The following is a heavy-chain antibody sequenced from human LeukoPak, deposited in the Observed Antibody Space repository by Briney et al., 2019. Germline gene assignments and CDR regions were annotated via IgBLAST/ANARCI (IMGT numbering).Heavy chain of an antibody. J-gene: IGHJ4*02. V-gene: IGHV4-4*07. D-gene: IGHD6-19*01. CDR1: GGSISNYY. Sequence: SETLSLTCTVSGGSISNYYWTWIRQPAGKGLEWIGRIYTSGGTNYNPSLKSRVTMSVDTSTNQFSLKLSSVTAADTAMYYCARAAEYSSGWYLFDFWGQGVLVTVSA. CDR2: IYTSGGT. CDR3: ARAAEYSSGWYLFDF.